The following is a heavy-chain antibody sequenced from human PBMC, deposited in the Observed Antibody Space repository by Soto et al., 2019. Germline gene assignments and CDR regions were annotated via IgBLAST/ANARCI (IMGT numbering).Heavy chain of an antibody. Sequence: GGSLRLSCAASGFTFSGYGMNWVRQAPGKGLEWVSSISSSSRTTYYADSVKGRFTISRDNAKNSLYLQMNSLRDEDTAVYYCARPTVTNYYYYGMDVWGQGTTVTVSS. CDR1: GFTFSGYG. CDR3: ARPTVTNYYYYGMDV. J-gene: IGHJ6*02. CDR2: ISSSSRTT. D-gene: IGHD4-4*01. V-gene: IGHV3-48*02.